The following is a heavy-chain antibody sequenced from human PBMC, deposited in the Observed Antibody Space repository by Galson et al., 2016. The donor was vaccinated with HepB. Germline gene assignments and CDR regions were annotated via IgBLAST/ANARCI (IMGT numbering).Heavy chain of an antibody. CDR2: IKQDANEK. D-gene: IGHD2-21*02. CDR1: GFAFNTYW. CDR3: ASDYRHGGADPM. V-gene: IGHV3-7*01. J-gene: IGHJ4*02. Sequence: SLRLSCAASGFAFNTYWMSWVRHAPGKGLEWVANIKQDANEKYYVDSVKGRFTISRDNAKNSLYLQMNSLTADDTAVYYCASDYRHGGADPMGAQGTLVTVSS.